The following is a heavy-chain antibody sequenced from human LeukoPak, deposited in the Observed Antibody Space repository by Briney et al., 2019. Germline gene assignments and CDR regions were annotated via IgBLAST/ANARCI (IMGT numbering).Heavy chain of an antibody. D-gene: IGHD6-19*01. CDR2: IYYSGST. Sequence: SETLSLTCTVSGGSISSYYWSWIRQPPGKGLEWIGYIYYSGSTNYNPSLKSRVTISVDTSKNQFSLKLSSVTAADTAVYYCARDGLAVAGSYSYYGMDVWGQGTTVTVSS. J-gene: IGHJ6*02. CDR1: GGSISSYY. V-gene: IGHV4-59*01. CDR3: ARDGLAVAGSYSYYGMDV.